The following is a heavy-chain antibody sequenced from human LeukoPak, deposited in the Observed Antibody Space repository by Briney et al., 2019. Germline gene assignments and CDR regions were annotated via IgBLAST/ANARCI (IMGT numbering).Heavy chain of an antibody. CDR3: ARGRALKYYYGSGSYYPAKYYYYYMDV. D-gene: IGHD3-10*01. J-gene: IGHJ6*03. CDR2: IYNSGST. Sequence: SETLSLTCAVSGVSISGGGSSWSWIRQPPGKGLEWIGYIYNSGSTYYNPSLKSRLIISVDTSKNQFSLNVKSVTAADTAVYYCARGRALKYYYGSGSYYPAKYYYYYMDVWGKGTTVTVSS. CDR1: GVSISGGGSS. V-gene: IGHV4-30-4*07.